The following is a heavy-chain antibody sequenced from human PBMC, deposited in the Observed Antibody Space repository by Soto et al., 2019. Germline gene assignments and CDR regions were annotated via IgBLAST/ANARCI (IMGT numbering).Heavy chain of an antibody. CDR2: ISANNGNT. J-gene: IGHJ4*02. V-gene: IGHV1-18*01. CDR3: ARDGYFDH. CDR1: GYTFTNYG. Sequence: QVQLVQSGAEVKKPGDSVRVSCKASGYTFTNYGIGWVRQAPGQGLEWMGWISANNGNTKYAQKLQGRVTMTTDASTSTANMEVRSLRSDDAAVYYCARDGYFDHWGQGTLVTVSS.